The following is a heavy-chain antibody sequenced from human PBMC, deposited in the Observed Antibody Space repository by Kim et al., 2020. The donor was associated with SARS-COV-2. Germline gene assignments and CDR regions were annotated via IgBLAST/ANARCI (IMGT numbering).Heavy chain of an antibody. Sequence: ASVKVSCKSSGYSFTTFGISWVRQVPRQGLEWLGWISGYRDDTRYAESFRARVTLTKDTSTDTAYMDLKWLRPDDTAVYFCARDYYDSGRYRGGDAFEMWGQGTKVTVTS. CDR2: ISGYRDDT. J-gene: IGHJ3*02. V-gene: IGHV1-18*01. D-gene: IGHD3-10*01. CDR1: GYSFTTFG. CDR3: ARDYYDSGRYRGGDAFEM.